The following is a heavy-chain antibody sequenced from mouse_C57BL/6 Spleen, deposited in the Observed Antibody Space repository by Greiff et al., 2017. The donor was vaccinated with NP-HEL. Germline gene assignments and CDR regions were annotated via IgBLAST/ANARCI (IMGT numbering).Heavy chain of an antibody. CDR3: ARYYGNYVDYFDY. Sequence: QVQLQQPGAELVRPGTSVKLSCKASGYTFTSYWMHWVKQRPGQGLEWIGVIDPSDSYTNYNQKFKGKATLTVDTSSSTAYMQLSSLTSEDSAVYYCARYYGNYVDYFDYWGKGTTLTVSS. D-gene: IGHD2-1*01. CDR2: IDPSDSYT. V-gene: IGHV1-59*01. CDR1: GYTFTSYW. J-gene: IGHJ2*01.